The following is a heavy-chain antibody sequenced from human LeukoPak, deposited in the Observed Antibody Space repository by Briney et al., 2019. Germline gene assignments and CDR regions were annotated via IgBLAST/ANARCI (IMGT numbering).Heavy chain of an antibody. J-gene: IGHJ5*02. CDR1: GYTFTSYY. D-gene: IGHD3-9*01. CDR3: ARDRSYDILTGSNWFDP. V-gene: IGHV1-46*01. Sequence: ASVKVSCTASGYTFTSYYMHWVRQAPGQGLEWMGIINPSGGSTSYTQKFQGRVTMTRDTSTSTVYMELSSLRSEDTAVYYCARDRSYDILTGSNWFDPWGQGTLVTVSS. CDR2: INPSGGST.